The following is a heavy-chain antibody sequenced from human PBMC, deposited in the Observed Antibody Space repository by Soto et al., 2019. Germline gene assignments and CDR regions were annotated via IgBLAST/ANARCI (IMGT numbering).Heavy chain of an antibody. Sequence: GGSLRLSCAASGFTFDDYTMHWVRQVPGKGLEWVSLITWNGGSSFYADSVRGRFTISRDSSKNSVFLQMDSLRTEDTALYHCARARDGNKPLDYWGHGTLVTVS. V-gene: IGHV3-43*01. CDR2: ITWNGGSS. CDR3: ARARDGNKPLDY. J-gene: IGHJ4*01. CDR1: GFTFDDYT.